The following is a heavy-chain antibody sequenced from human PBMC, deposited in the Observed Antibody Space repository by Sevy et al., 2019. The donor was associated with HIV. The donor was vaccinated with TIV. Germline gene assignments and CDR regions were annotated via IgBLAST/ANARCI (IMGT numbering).Heavy chain of an antibody. D-gene: IGHD6-13*01. CDR1: GFTFSSYW. CDR2: IKQDGSEK. J-gene: IGHJ3*02. Sequence: GGSLRLSYAASGFTFSSYWMSWVRQAPGKGLEWVANIKQDGSEKYYVDSVKGRFTISRDNAKNSLYLQMNSLRAEDTAVYYCARDIGAGIAAAGVTFDIWGQGTMVTVSS. V-gene: IGHV3-7*03. CDR3: ARDIGAGIAAAGVTFDI.